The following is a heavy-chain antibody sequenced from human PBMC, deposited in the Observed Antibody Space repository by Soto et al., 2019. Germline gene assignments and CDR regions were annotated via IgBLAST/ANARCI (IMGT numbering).Heavy chain of an antibody. CDR1: GGTFSRYA. J-gene: IGHJ6*02. D-gene: IGHD2-2*01. Sequence: GASVKVYCKASGGTFSRYAISWVRQAPGQGLEWMGGIIPIFGTANYAQKFQGRVTITADDSTSTAYMELSSLRSEDTAVYYCASRRDIVVVPAANPTLYYYYYGMDVWGQGTTVTV. CDR3: ASRRDIVVVPAANPTLYYYYYGMDV. CDR2: IIPIFGTA. V-gene: IGHV1-69*13.